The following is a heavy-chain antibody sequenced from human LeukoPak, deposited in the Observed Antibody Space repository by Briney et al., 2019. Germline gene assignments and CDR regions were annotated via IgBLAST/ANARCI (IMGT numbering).Heavy chain of an antibody. V-gene: IGHV1-24*01. D-gene: IGHD3-22*01. CDR3: ATLSDSSGYYYFGYAFDI. J-gene: IGHJ3*02. CDR2: FDPEDGET. Sequence: ASVKVSCKVSGYTLTELSMHWVRQAPGKGLEWMGGFDPEDGETINVQKFQGRVTMTEDTSTDTAYMELSSLRSEDTAVYYCATLSDSSGYYYFGYAFDIWGQGTMVTVSS. CDR1: GYTLTELS.